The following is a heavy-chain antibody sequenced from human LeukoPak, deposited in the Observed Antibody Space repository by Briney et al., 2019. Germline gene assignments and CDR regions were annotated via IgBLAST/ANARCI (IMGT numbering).Heavy chain of an antibody. CDR3: ARGLTYYYDSSGYFDAFDI. D-gene: IGHD3-22*01. CDR1: GFTFSSYS. J-gene: IGHJ3*02. V-gene: IGHV3-21*01. Sequence: GGSLRLSCAASGFTFSSYSMNWVRQAPGKGLEWVSSISSSSSYIYYADSVKGRFTISRDNAKNSLYLQMNSLRAEDTAVYYCARGLTYYYDSSGYFDAFDIWAKGQWSPSLQ. CDR2: ISSSSSYI.